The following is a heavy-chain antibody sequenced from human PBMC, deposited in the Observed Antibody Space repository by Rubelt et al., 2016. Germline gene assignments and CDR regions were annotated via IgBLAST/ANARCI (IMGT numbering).Heavy chain of an antibody. J-gene: IGHJ4*02. V-gene: IGHV4-59*12. Sequence: QVQLQESGPGLLKPSETLSLTCTVSGGSISTYYWSWIRQPPGKGLEWIGNIYYSESTKYNPSLKSRVTISVDTSKTQFSLKVISVTAADTAVYYCARGRVSSGWYRDYWGQGTLVIVSS. D-gene: IGHD6-19*01. CDR2: IYYSEST. CDR1: GGSISTYY. CDR3: ARGRVSSGWYRDY.